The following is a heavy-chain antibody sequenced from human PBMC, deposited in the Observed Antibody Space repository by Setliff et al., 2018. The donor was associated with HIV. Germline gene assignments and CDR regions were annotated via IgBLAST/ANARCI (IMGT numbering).Heavy chain of an antibody. J-gene: IGHJ2*01. CDR2: IYYSGST. D-gene: IGHD6-13*01. CDR3: ARLCIAAAGTRSIPWYFDL. CDR1: GYSISSSSYY. Sequence: SEPLSLTCTVSGYSISSSSYYWDWIRQPPGKGLEWIGSIYYSGSTYYNPSLKSRVTISVDTSKNQFSLKLSSVTAADTAVYYCARLCIAAAGTRSIPWYFDLWGRGTLVTVSS. V-gene: IGHV4-39*07.